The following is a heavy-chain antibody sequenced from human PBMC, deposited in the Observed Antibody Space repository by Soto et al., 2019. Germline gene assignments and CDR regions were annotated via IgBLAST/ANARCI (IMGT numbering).Heavy chain of an antibody. CDR2: IGIGSSTK. V-gene: IGHV3-48*01. J-gene: IGHJ3*01. D-gene: IGHD3-22*01. Sequence: PGGSLRLSCAASGFTFRNYGMNWVRQAPGKGLEWVSYIGIGSSTKYYADSVKGRFTISRDNAKNSLYLQMNSLRAEDTAVYYCARDQLYYNDISGRPSNAFDVWCQGTMVTVSS. CDR3: ARDQLYYNDISGRPSNAFDV. CDR1: GFTFRNYG.